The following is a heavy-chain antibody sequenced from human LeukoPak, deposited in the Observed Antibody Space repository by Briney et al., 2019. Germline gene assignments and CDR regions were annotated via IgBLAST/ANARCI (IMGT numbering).Heavy chain of an antibody. CDR1: GYIFTNYG. J-gene: IGHJ5*02. CDR3: ARGRYCTGTNCFPQWLDP. CDR2: ISAHGNT. Sequence: GASVRVSCKASGYIFTNYGIDWVRQAPGKGLEWMGWISAHGNTYKSTEFQGRVTMTTDTSTGTAYRELRSLRPDDTALYYCARGRYCTGTNCFPQWLDPWGQGALVTVSS. D-gene: IGHD2-8*02. V-gene: IGHV1-18*04.